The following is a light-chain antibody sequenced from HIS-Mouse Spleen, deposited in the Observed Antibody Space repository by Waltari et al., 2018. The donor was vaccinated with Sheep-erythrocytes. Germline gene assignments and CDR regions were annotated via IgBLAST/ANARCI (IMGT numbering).Light chain of an antibody. CDR3: QQANSFPIT. Sequence: DIQMTQSPSSVSASVGDRVTITCRASQGISSWLAWSQQKPGKAPKLLIYAASSLQSGVPSRFSGSGSRTDFTLTISSLQPEDFATYYCQQANSFPITFGQGTRLEIK. J-gene: IGKJ5*01. CDR2: AAS. CDR1: QGISSW. V-gene: IGKV1-12*01.